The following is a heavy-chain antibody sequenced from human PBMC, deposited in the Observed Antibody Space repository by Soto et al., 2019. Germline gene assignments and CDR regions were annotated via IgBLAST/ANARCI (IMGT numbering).Heavy chain of an antibody. D-gene: IGHD3-10*01. J-gene: IGHJ6*02. CDR3: AAELGFGKLYGV. V-gene: IGHV1-69*01. Sequence: QVQVVQSGVEVRRPGSSVKVSCKASGDTFKNCVISWVRQAPGQGLEWMGGIIPLFGTTDFAQRFQGRLTITTDESTTTAYMELSRLRSEDTATYYCAAELGFGKLYGVRGQGTTVILSS. CDR2: IIPLFGTT. CDR1: GDTFKNCV.